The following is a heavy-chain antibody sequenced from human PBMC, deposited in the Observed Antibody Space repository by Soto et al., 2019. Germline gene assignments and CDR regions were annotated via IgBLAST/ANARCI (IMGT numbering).Heavy chain of an antibody. Sequence: QVQLVQSGAEVKKPGSSVKVSCKASGGTFSTYPISWVRQAPGQGLEWMGRIIPILDMADSAQKFQGRVTITADKSTSTAYMELSSLRSEDTAVYYCAPPGGYYDTSNGYFDFWGQGTLVTVSS. V-gene: IGHV1-69*02. D-gene: IGHD3-22*01. CDR2: IIPILDMA. J-gene: IGHJ4*02. CDR1: GGTFSTYP. CDR3: APPGGYYDTSNGYFDF.